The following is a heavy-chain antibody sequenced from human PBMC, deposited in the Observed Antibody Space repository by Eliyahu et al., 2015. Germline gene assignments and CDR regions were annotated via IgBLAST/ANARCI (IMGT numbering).Heavy chain of an antibody. Sequence: QVQLQDSGPGLVKPSETLSLFCTVSGGSMNSYYWSWIRQSPGKGLEWIGDIHYSGSTIYNPSLKSRVTMSVDTSKSQFSLNLKYMTAADTVVYYCARAGASGWYGDHWGQGTLVTVSS. V-gene: IGHV4-59*01. CDR2: IHYSGST. J-gene: IGHJ4*02. CDR3: ARAGASGWYGDH. CDR1: GGSMNSYY. D-gene: IGHD6-13*01.